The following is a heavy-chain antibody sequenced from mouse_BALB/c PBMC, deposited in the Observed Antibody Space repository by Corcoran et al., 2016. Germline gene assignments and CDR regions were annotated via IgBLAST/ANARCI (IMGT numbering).Heavy chain of an antibody. J-gene: IGHJ2*01. CDR2: IDPANGNT. D-gene: IGHD2-10*01. CDR1: GFNIKDTY. Sequence: EVQLQQSGAELVKPGAPVKLSCTASGFNIKDTYMHWVKQRPEQGLEWIGRIDPANGNTKYDPKFQGKATITADTSSNTAYLQLSSLTSEDTAVYYCARCPYYGNFDYWGQGTTLTVSS. CDR3: ARCPYYGNFDY. V-gene: IGHV14-3*02.